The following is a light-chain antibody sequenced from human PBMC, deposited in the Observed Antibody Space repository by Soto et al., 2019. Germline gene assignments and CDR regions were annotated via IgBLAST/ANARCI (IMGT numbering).Light chain of an antibody. Sequence: QSVLTQPPSVSAAPGQKVTISCSGSSSNIGSNYVSWYQQLPGTAPKPLLYDNNKRPSGIPDRISGSKSGTSATLGITGLRTGDEADYYCATWDDSLSAWVFGGGTKVTVL. CDR3: ATWDDSLSAWV. V-gene: IGLV1-51*01. J-gene: IGLJ3*02. CDR1: SSNIGSNY. CDR2: DNN.